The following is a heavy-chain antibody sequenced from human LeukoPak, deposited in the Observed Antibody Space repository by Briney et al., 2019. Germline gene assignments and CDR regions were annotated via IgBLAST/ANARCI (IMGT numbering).Heavy chain of an antibody. D-gene: IGHD6-6*01. CDR1: GFTFSSYW. CDR3: ARDKGSIAGGYEDY. J-gene: IGHJ4*02. Sequence: GGSLRLSCAASGFTFSSYWMSWVRQAPGKGLEWVAVISYDGSNKYYADSVKGRFTISRDNSKNTLYLQMNSLRAEDTAVYYCARDKGSIAGGYEDYWGQGTLVTVSS. CDR2: ISYDGSNK. V-gene: IGHV3-30-3*01.